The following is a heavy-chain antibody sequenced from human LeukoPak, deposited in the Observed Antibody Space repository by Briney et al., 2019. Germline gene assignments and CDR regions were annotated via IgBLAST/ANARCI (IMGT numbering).Heavy chain of an antibody. CDR1: GGSISSSNYY. Sequence: SETLPLTCTVSGGSISSSNYYWAWIRQPPGQGLEWIGSIYYRGNAYYNPSLKSRVTISVDTSKNQFSLSLSSVTAADTAVYYCAKVLRTGYYYDSWGQGTLVSVSS. CDR2: IYYRGNA. V-gene: IGHV4-39*07. D-gene: IGHD3-22*01. J-gene: IGHJ5*01. CDR3: AKVLRTGYYYDS.